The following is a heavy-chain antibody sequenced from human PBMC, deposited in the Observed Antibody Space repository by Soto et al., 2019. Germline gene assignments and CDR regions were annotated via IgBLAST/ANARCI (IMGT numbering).Heavy chain of an antibody. CDR3: ATLGGISSPTYYASPAPYDF. Sequence: QVQLVESGGGVVQPGRSLRLSCAASGFIISSYGMHWVRQAPGKGLEWLAVISYDGSKKFYGDSVKGRFTISRDNSKNTLFLQLNSLRAEDTAVYYSATLGGISSPTYYASPAPYDFWGQGTLVTVSS. J-gene: IGHJ4*02. D-gene: IGHD3-10*01. V-gene: IGHV3-30*03. CDR2: ISYDGSKK. CDR1: GFIISSYG.